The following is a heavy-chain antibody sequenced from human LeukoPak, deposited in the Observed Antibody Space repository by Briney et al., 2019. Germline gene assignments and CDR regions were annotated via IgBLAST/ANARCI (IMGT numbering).Heavy chain of an antibody. Sequence: ASVRVSCKTSGYTFTSYDLNWVRQATGQGLEWMGWVNPNSGNTGYAQKFQGRVTMTMDPSISTAYMELSSLRSDDTAVYYCARDGHRRYYYDSSGREHAFDIWGQGTMVTVSS. J-gene: IGHJ3*02. CDR3: ARDGHRRYYYDSSGREHAFDI. CDR1: GYTFTSYD. V-gene: IGHV1-8*01. CDR2: VNPNSGNT. D-gene: IGHD3-22*01.